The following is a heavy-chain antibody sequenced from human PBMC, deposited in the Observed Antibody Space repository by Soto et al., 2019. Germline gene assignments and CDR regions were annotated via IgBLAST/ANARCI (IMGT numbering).Heavy chain of an antibody. V-gene: IGHV3-30*18. J-gene: IGHJ4*02. CDR3: AKSVYNWNDGFFDY. D-gene: IGHD1-1*01. CDR2: ISYDGNNK. Sequence: QVQLVESGGGVVQPGRSLRLSCAASGFTFRTYGMHWVRQAPGKGLEWVAVISYDGNNKYYADSEKGRFTISRDNSKNTLCLQTSSLRAEDTAVYYCAKSVYNWNDGFFDYWGQGTLVTVSS. CDR1: GFTFRTYG.